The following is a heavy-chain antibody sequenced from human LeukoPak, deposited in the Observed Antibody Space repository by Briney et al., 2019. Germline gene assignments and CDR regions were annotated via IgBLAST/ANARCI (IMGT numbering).Heavy chain of an antibody. V-gene: IGHV4-39*07. J-gene: IGHJ6*02. CDR2: IYYSGST. Sequence: SETLSLTCTVSGGSISSSSYYWGWIRQPPGKGLEWIGSIYYSGSTYYNPSLKSRVTISVDTSKNQFSLKLSSVTAADTAVYYCARRFFYGMDVWGQGTTVTVSS. CDR1: GGSISSSSYY. CDR3: ARRFFYGMDV.